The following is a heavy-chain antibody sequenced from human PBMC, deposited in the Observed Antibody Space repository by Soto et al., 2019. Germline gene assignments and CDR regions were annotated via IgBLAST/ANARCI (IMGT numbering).Heavy chain of an antibody. Sequence: QGQLVQSGAAVKKPGASVKVSCTASGNTFTNFGVTWVRQAPGQGLEWMGWISAYTDDPNYAQKFQGRVPMTIDTSTSTAYLDLRSLTSDDTAVYYCARVIPGAEAWFDPWGKGTLVTFSS. V-gene: IGHV1-18*01. CDR3: ARVIPGAEAWFDP. CDR1: GNTFTNFG. J-gene: IGHJ5*02. CDR2: ISAYTDDP. D-gene: IGHD2-2*01.